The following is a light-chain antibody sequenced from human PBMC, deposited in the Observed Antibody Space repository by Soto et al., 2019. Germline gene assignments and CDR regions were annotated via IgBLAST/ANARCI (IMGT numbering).Light chain of an antibody. Sequence: QSVLTQPASVSGSPGQSITISCTGTSSDVGDYNYVSWYQQHPGKAPKLIIYGVSNRPSGISNRFSGSKSGNTASLTVSGLQAEDEADYYCSSYTATNTLVFGGGTNLTVL. CDR2: GVS. CDR1: SSDVGDYNY. V-gene: IGLV2-14*01. CDR3: SSYTATNTLV. J-gene: IGLJ2*01.